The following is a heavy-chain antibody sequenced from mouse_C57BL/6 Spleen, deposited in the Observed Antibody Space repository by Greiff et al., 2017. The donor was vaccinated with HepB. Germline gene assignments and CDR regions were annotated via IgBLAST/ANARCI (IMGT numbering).Heavy chain of an antibody. J-gene: IGHJ4*01. CDR2: INYDGSST. CDR3: AREGGLRQRGYYAMDY. V-gene: IGHV5-16*01. CDR1: GFTFSDYY. D-gene: IGHD2-4*01. Sequence: DVQLVESEGGLVQPGSSMKLSCTASGFTFSDYYMAWVRQVPEKGLEWVANINYDGSSTYYLDSLKSRFIISRDNAKNILYLQMSSLKSEDTATYYCAREGGLRQRGYYAMDYWGQGTSVTVSS.